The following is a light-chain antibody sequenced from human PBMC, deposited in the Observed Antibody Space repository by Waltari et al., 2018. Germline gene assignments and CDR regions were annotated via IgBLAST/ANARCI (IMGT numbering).Light chain of an antibody. Sequence: AWYQQQPGQAPRLLIYDASNRATGIPARFSGRGSGTDFTLTISSLEPEDFAVYFCQQRSNWPSYTFGQGTKLEIK. CDR3: QQRSNWPSYT. V-gene: IGKV3-11*01. J-gene: IGKJ2*01. CDR2: DAS.